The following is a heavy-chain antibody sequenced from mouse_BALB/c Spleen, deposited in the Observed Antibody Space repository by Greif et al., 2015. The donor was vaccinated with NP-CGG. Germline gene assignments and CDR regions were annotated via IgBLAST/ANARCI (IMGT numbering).Heavy chain of an antibody. CDR2: IYPGDGDT. CDR1: GYAFSSSW. V-gene: IGHV1-82*01. J-gene: IGHJ2*01. CDR3: ARAEDDYDEGVDY. D-gene: IGHD2-4*01. Sequence: QVQLQQSGPELVKPGASVKISCKASGYAFSSSWMNWVKQRPGQGLEWIGRIYPGDGDTNYNGKFKGKATLTADKSSSTAYMQLSSLTSVDSAVYFCARAEDDYDEGVDYWGQGATLTVSS.